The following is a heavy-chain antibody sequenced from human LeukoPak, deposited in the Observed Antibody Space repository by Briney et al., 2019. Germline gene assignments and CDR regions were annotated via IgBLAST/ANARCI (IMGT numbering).Heavy chain of an antibody. V-gene: IGHV1-24*01. Sequence: ASVKVSCKVSGYTLTELSMHWVRQAPGKGLEWMGGFDPEDGETIYAQKFQGRVTMTEDTSTDTAYMELSSLRSEDTAVYYCARDSQYCSGGSCYPYDAFDIWGQGTMVTVSS. CDR1: GYTLTELS. CDR3: ARDSQYCSGGSCYPYDAFDI. CDR2: FDPEDGET. J-gene: IGHJ3*02. D-gene: IGHD2-15*01.